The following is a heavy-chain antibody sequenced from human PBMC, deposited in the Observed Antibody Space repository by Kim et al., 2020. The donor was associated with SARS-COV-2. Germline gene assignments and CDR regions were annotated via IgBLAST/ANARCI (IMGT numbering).Heavy chain of an antibody. CDR2: VSCDGNRQ. V-gene: IGHV3-30*18. CDR1: GFIFSNYA. Sequence: GGSLRLSCAASGFIFSNYAMHWLRQAPGKGLEWVAVVSCDGNRQDYGDSVKGRFTISRDNSKNTVYLQMNSLRVEDTAVYYCVKEVLVRRSTWDDSWGQGTLVTVSS. J-gene: IGHJ4*02. D-gene: IGHD2-2*01. CDR3: VKEVLVRRSTWDDS.